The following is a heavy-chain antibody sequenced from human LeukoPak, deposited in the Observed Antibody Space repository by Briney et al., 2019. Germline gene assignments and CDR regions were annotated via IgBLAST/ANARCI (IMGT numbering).Heavy chain of an antibody. Sequence: SETLFLTCTVSGGSISTYYWSWIRQPPGKGLEWIGNIYYSGSTNYNPSLKSRVTISVDTSKNQFSLKLSSVTAADTAIYYCARPYSSGWRGAFDIWGQETMVTVSS. V-gene: IGHV4-59*08. CDR3: ARPYSSGWRGAFDI. CDR1: GGSISTYY. J-gene: IGHJ3*02. CDR2: IYYSGST. D-gene: IGHD6-19*01.